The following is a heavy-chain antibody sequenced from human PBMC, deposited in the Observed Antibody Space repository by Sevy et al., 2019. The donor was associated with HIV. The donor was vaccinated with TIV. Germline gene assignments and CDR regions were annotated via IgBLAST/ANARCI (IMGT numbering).Heavy chain of an antibody. CDR3: ARLGYYDSSGHYPFDY. CDR2: ILPIFGLT. V-gene: IGHV1-69*13. Sequence: ASVKVSCKASGGTVTSYSISWVRQAPGQGLEWMGGILPIFGLTHYAQKFQGRVTITADESTSTAYMELSSLRSEDTAVYYCARLGYYDSSGHYPFDYWGQGTLVTVSS. CDR1: GGTVTSYS. D-gene: IGHD3-22*01. J-gene: IGHJ4*02.